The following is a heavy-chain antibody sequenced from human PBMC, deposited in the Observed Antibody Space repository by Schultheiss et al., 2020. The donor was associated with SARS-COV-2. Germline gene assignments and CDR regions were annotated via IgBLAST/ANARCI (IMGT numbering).Heavy chain of an antibody. J-gene: IGHJ5*02. CDR1: GFTFSSYA. Sequence: GGSLRLSCAASGFTFSSYAMSWVRQAPGKGLEWVSAISGSGGSTYYADSVKGRFTISRDNSKNTLYLQMNSLRAEDTAVYYCARSFSVTTQPNWFDPWGQGTLVTVSS. V-gene: IGHV3-23*01. CDR2: ISGSGGST. CDR3: ARSFSVTTQPNWFDP. D-gene: IGHD4-17*01.